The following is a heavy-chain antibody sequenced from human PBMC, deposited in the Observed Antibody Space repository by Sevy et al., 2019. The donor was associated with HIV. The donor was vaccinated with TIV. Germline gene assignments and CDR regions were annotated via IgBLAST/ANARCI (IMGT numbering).Heavy chain of an antibody. CDR1: GFTVSSNY. D-gene: IGHD3-22*01. CDR3: ARGFIKWFSFDY. J-gene: IGHJ4*02. CDR2: IYSGGST. Sequence: GGSLRLSCAASGFTVSSNYMSWVRQAPGKGLEWVSVIYSGGSTYYADSVKGRFTISRDNAKNTLYLQMNSLRVEDTAVYYCARGFIKWFSFDYWGQGTLVTVSS. V-gene: IGHV3-53*01.